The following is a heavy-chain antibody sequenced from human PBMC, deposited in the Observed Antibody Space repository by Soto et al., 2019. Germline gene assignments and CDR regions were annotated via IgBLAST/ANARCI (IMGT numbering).Heavy chain of an antibody. CDR2: ISFDGDKK. CDR1: GFTFSSYA. V-gene: IGHV3-30*03. J-gene: IGHJ6*02. CDR3: GREDDYNYRYFNYGVDV. D-gene: IGHD5-12*01. Sequence: WGVLRLSCAASGFTFSSYAMSWVRQAPGKGLEWLAVISFDGDKKYYADSVKGRFIISRDNFKSTLYLQMNSLRGEDAALYFCGREDDYNYRYFNYGVDVWGQGTMVTVSS.